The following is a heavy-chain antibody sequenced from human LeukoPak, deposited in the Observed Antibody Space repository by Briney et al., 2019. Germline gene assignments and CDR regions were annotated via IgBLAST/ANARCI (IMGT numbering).Heavy chain of an antibody. CDR1: GGSISSYY. J-gene: IGHJ3*02. CDR2: FYYSGST. Sequence: SETLSLTCTVSGGSISSYYWSWIRQPPGKGLEWIGYFYYSGSTNYNPSLKSRVTISVDTSKNQFSLKLSSVTAADTAVYYCARDAHYYDSSGSISSAFDIWGQGTMVTVSS. V-gene: IGHV4-59*12. CDR3: ARDAHYYDSSGSISSAFDI. D-gene: IGHD3-22*01.